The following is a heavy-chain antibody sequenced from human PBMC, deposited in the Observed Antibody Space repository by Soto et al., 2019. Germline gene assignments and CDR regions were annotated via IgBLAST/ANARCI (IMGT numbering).Heavy chain of an antibody. CDR2: IYYSGST. J-gene: IGHJ6*02. Sequence: PSETLSLTCTVSGGSISSGGYYWSWIRQHPGKGLEWIGYIYYSGSTYYNPSLKSRVTISVDTSKNQFSLKLSSVTAADTAVYYCARDQVAVAEGWYYYYGMDVWGQGTTVTVSS. V-gene: IGHV4-31*03. D-gene: IGHD6-19*01. CDR1: GGSISSGGYY. CDR3: ARDQVAVAEGWYYYYGMDV.